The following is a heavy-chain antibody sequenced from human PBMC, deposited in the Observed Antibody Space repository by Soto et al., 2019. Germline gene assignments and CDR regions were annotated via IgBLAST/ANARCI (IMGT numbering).Heavy chain of an antibody. CDR1: GGSFSIGDYY. CDR3: ARQRPAASGRPFDY. CDR2: INTGGNT. J-gene: IGHJ4*02. Sequence: QLQLQLAGPGLVKPSETLSLTCTVSGGSFSIGDYYWGWIRQPPGKGLDWIASINTGGNTYYNPSLKSRLAISVDTSRNQCSLSLRSVTAADTAIYYCARQRPAASGRPFDYWGQGTLVTVSS. D-gene: IGHD2-2*01. V-gene: IGHV4-39*01.